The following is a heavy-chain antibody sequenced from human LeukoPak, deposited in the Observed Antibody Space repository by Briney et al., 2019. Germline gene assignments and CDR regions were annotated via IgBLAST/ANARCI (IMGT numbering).Heavy chain of an antibody. D-gene: IGHD3-10*01. CDR3: ARDLFGVDAFDI. V-gene: IGHV1-2*02. CDR2: INPNSGGT. CDR1: GYTFTGYY. Sequence: ASVKVSCKASGYTFTGYYMHWVRQAPGQGPEWMGWINPNSGGTNYAQKFQGRVTMTRDTSISTAYMELSRLRSDDTAVYYCARDLFGVDAFDIWGQGTMVTVSS. J-gene: IGHJ3*02.